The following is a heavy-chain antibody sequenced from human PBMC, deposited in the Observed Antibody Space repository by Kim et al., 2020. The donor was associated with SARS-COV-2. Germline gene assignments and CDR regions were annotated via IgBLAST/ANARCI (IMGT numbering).Heavy chain of an antibody. D-gene: IGHD2-21*02. CDR3: AREDADADCDY. Sequence: GESLKISCKGSGYNFTSDYITWVRQMAGKGLEWMGRIDPSDSSTDYSPSFQGHVIISADKSKNTVYLQWKSLKASDTAMYFCAREDADADCDYWVQGTLV. CDR1: GYNFTSDY. J-gene: IGHJ4*02. V-gene: IGHV5-10-1*01. CDR2: IDPSDSST.